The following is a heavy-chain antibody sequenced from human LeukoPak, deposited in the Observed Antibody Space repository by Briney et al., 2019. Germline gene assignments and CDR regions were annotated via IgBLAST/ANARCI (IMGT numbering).Heavy chain of an antibody. CDR2: ICDSGGST. J-gene: IGHJ5*02. CDR3: AKGTIAAAP. V-gene: IGHV3-23*01. Sequence: GGSLRLSCAASGFTFSSFAMTWVRQAPGKGLEWDSVICDSGGSTSYADSVKGRFTISRDNSKDTLYLQMNTLRAEDTAIYYCAKGTIAAAPWGQGTLVTVSS. D-gene: IGHD6-13*01. CDR1: GFTFSSFA.